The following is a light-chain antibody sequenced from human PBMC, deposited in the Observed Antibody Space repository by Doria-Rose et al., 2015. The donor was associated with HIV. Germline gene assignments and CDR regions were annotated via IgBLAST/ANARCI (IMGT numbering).Light chain of an antibody. Sequence: CRASQSISNYLNWYQQKPGKAPKLLIYAASSLQSGVPPRFSGSGSGTDFTLTINSLQPEDFATYYCQQSYSIPYTFGQGTKLEIK. CDR2: AAS. CDR3: QQSYSIPYT. V-gene: IGKV1-39*01. CDR1: QSISNY. J-gene: IGKJ2*01.